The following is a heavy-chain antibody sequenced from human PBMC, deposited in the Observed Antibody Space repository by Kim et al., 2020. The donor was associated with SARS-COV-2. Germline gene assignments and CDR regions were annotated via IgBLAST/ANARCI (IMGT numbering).Heavy chain of an antibody. D-gene: IGHD6-19*01. V-gene: IGHV3-30*04. Sequence: GGSLRLSCAASGFTFSSYAMHWVRQAPGKGLEWVAVISYDGSNKYYADSVKGRFTISRDNSKNTLYLQMNSLRAEDTAVYYCARVGYSSGWFHFDYWGQGTLVTVSS. CDR1: GFTFSSYA. CDR3: ARVGYSSGWFHFDY. J-gene: IGHJ4*02. CDR2: ISYDGSNK.